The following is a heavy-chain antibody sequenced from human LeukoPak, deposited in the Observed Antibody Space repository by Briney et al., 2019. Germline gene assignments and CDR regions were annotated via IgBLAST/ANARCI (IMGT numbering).Heavy chain of an antibody. Sequence: GGSLRLSCAASRFTFSGYWMSWVRQAPGKGLEWVANIKQDGSEKYYVDSVKGRFTISRDNAKNSLYLQMNSLRAEDTAVYYCARIQTGTTRVYGMDVWGQGTTVTVSS. CDR1: RFTFSGYW. V-gene: IGHV3-7*01. J-gene: IGHJ6*02. D-gene: IGHD1-7*01. CDR2: IKQDGSEK. CDR3: ARIQTGTTRVYGMDV.